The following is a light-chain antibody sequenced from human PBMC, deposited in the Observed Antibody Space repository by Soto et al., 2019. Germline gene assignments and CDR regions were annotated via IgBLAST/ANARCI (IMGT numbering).Light chain of an antibody. Sequence: QSVLTQPASVSGSPGQSIAISCTGTRSDVGAYNYVSWYQQHPGKAPKLMISEVTNRPSGVSERFSGSKSGNTASLTISWLQVEDEADYYCSSFTSRFAFVFGTGTKVNVL. V-gene: IGLV2-14*01. CDR2: EVT. CDR3: SSFTSRFAFV. CDR1: RSDVGAYNY. J-gene: IGLJ1*01.